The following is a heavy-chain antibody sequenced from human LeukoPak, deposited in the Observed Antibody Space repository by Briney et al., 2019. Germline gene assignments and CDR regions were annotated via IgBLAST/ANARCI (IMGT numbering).Heavy chain of an antibody. CDR2: INGDGRTT. CDR3: ARDYAGSPDY. J-gene: IGHJ4*02. CDR1: GFTFSIYW. V-gene: IGHV3-74*03. Sequence: GGSLRLSCTASGFTFSIYWINWVPQYPGKGLVWVALINGDGRTTTHADCVKGRFTISRDNAKNTAYLQMNSLRDEHAAVYFCARDYAGSPDYWGQGTLVTVSA. D-gene: IGHD3-10*01.